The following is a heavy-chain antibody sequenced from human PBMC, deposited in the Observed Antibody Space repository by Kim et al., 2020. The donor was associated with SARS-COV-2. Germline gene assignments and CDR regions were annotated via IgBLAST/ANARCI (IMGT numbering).Heavy chain of an antibody. CDR2: IIPIFGTA. CDR3: ASLRGGSYYRGFDY. D-gene: IGHD1-26*01. J-gene: IGHJ4*02. CDR1: GGTFSSYA. Sequence: SVKVSCKASGGTFSSYAISWVRQAPGQGLEWMGGIIPIFGTANYAQKFQGRVTITADESTSTAYMELSSLRSEDTAVYYCASLRGGSYYRGFDYWGQGTLVTVSS. V-gene: IGHV1-69*13.